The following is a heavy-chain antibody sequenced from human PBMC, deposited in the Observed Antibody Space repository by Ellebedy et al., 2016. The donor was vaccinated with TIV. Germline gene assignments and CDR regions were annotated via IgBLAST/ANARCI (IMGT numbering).Heavy chain of an antibody. CDR2: VYYSGKT. CDR3: ARKSLSNWSFDL. J-gene: IGHJ2*01. V-gene: IGHV4-59*01. Sequence: ESLKISCTVSGASINSYWNWIRQPPGRGLEYIGYVYYSGKTNYIPSLKDRVTISLDTSKSQFSLNLNSVTAADTAVYYCARKSLSNWSFDLWGRGTLVTVSS. CDR1: GASINSY.